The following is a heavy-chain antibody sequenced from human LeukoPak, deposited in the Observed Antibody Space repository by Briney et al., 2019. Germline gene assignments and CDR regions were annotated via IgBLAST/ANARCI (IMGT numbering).Heavy chain of an antibody. CDR3: AKVIGSGWYTGIDY. J-gene: IGHJ4*02. D-gene: IGHD6-19*01. V-gene: IGHV3-23*01. Sequence: PGGSLRLSCAASGFTFSSYAMSWVRQAPGKGLEWVSAISGSGGSTYYADSVKGRFTISRDNSKNTLYLQMNSLRAEDTAVYYCAKVIGSGWYTGIDYWGQGTLVTVSS. CDR2: ISGSGGST. CDR1: GFTFSSYA.